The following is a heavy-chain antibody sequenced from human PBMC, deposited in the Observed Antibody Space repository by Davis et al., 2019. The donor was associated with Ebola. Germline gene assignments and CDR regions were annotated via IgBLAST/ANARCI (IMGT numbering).Heavy chain of an antibody. J-gene: IGHJ3*02. CDR3: AKDTSGYLDAFDI. CDR1: GFTVSRNY. Sequence: GESLKISCAASGFTVSRNYMSWVRQAPGKGLEWLSLIYGTGVTYYADSVKGRFTISRDSSKNTLYLQLNSLRADDTAVYFCAKDTSGYLDAFDIWGQGTVVTVSS. D-gene: IGHD3-22*01. V-gene: IGHV3-53*01. CDR2: IYGTGVT.